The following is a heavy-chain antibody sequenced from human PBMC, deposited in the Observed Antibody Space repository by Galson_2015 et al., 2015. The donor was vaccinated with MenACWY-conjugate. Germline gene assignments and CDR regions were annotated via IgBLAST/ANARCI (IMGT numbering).Heavy chain of an antibody. CDR3: TSRSGRVFPAGYYMDV. CDR1: GFTFGDNA. V-gene: IGHV3-49*04. CDR2: ISRKVYGGTT. D-gene: IGHD3-10*01. J-gene: IGHJ6*03. Sequence: SLRLSCAASGFTFGDNAMSWVRQAPGKGLEWLGFISRKVYGGTTEYAASVKGRFSIPMDGTKKIANLQMNSVKTEDTAVYYCTSRSGRVFPAGYYMDVWGKGTTVTVSS.